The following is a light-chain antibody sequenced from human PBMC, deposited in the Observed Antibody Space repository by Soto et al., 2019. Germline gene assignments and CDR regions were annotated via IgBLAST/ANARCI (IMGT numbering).Light chain of an antibody. CDR1: QSVTNNY. V-gene: IGKV3D-20*02. CDR2: GAL. Sequence: EILLTQYPATLSLSPGDRDTLSFGASQSVTNNYLAWYQQKPGQVPRLLIYGALNRAGGIPDRFSGSGSGTDFTLTISRLEPEDFAVYYCQQRSNWPPTFGQGTKVDIK. J-gene: IGKJ1*01. CDR3: QQRSNWPPT.